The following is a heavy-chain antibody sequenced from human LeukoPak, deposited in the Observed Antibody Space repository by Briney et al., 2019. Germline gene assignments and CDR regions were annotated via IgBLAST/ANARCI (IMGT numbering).Heavy chain of an antibody. CDR1: GGSFSGYY. D-gene: IGHD2-15*01. CDR3: ARVDGSCSGGSCPSGNWFDP. J-gene: IGHJ5*02. CDR2: INHSGST. V-gene: IGHV4-34*01. Sequence: SETLSLTCAVYGGSFSGYYWSWIRQPPGKGLEWIGEINHSGSTNYNPSLKSRVTILVDTSKNQFSLKLSSVTAADTAVYYCARVDGSCSGGSCPSGNWFDPWGQGTLVTVSS.